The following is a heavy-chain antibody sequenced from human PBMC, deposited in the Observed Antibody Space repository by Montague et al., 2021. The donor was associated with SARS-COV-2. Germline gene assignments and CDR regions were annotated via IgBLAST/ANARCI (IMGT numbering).Heavy chain of an antibody. Sequence: SETLSLTCAVYGGSFSDYYWSWIRQPPGKGLEWIGEINHSGSTNYNPSLKSRVTISVDTSKNQFSLKLSSVTAADTAVYYCARRNYYGSGSYYNGGFDPWGQGTLVTVSS. D-gene: IGHD3-10*01. CDR3: ARRNYYGSGSYYNGGFDP. V-gene: IGHV4-34*01. CDR1: GGSFSDYY. J-gene: IGHJ5*02. CDR2: INHSGST.